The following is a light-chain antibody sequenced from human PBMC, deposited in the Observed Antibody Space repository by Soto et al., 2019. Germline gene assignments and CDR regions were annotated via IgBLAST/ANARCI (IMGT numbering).Light chain of an antibody. CDR2: EDN. J-gene: IGLJ2*01. Sequence: NFMLTQPHSVSESPGKTVTISCTRSSGNIASNYVQWYQQRPGSAPTTVIYEDNQRPSGVPDRFSGSIDSSSNSASLTISGLKTEDEADYYCQSYDSSIYVVFGGGTKLTVL. CDR3: QSYDSSIYVV. V-gene: IGLV6-57*04. CDR1: SGNIASNY.